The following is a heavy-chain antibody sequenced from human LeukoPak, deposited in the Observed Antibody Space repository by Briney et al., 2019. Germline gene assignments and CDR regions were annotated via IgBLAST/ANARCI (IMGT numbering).Heavy chain of an antibody. V-gene: IGHV4-59*11. CDR3: ARVSYDILTGYWTGWFDP. CDR2: IYYSGST. J-gene: IGHJ5*02. Sequence: SETLSLTCTVSGGSISSHYWSWIRQPPGKGLEWIGYIYYSGSTNYNPSLKSRVTISVDTSKNQFSLKLSSVTAADTAVYYCARVSYDILTGYWTGWFDPWGQGTLVSVSS. D-gene: IGHD3-9*01. CDR1: GGSISSHY.